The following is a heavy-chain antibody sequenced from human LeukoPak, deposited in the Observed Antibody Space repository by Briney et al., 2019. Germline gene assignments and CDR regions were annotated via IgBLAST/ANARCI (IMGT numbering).Heavy chain of an antibody. J-gene: IGHJ6*03. CDR3: AGSGSNANYYYYYMDV. D-gene: IGHD6-19*01. V-gene: IGHV1-69*13. Sequence: SVKVSCKASGYTFTGYYMHWVRQAPGQGLEWMGGIIPIFGTANYAQKFQGRVTITADESTSTAYMELSSLRSEDTAVYYCAGSGSNANYYYYYMDVWGKGTTVTISS. CDR1: GYTFTGYY. CDR2: IIPIFGTA.